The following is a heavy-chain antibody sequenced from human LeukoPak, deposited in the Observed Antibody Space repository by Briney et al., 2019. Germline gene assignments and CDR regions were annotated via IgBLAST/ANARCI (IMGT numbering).Heavy chain of an antibody. CDR1: GGTFSSYA. J-gene: IGHJ5*02. CDR2: IIPIFGTA. V-gene: IGHV1-69*01. D-gene: IGHD2-2*01. CDR3: ARGPYCSSTSCYLGWFDP. Sequence: SVKVSCKASGGTFSSYAISWVRQAPGQGLEWMGGIIPIFGTANYAQKFQGRVTITADESTSTAYMELSSQRSEDTAVYYCARGPYCSSTSCYLGWFDPWGQGTLVTVSS.